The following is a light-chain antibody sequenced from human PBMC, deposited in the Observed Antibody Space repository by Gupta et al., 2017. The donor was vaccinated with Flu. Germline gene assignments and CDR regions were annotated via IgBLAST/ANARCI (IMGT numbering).Light chain of an antibody. Sequence: EVVLTPSPVTLSLSPGERATLSCRASQSVSSNYLAWYQQRPGQAPSLLIYGASSRATGIPDRFSGSGSGTDFTLTISRLEPEDFAVYYCHQYGSSPYTFGQGTKLEIK. V-gene: IGKV3-20*01. J-gene: IGKJ2*01. CDR1: QSVSSNY. CDR3: HQYGSSPYT. CDR2: GAS.